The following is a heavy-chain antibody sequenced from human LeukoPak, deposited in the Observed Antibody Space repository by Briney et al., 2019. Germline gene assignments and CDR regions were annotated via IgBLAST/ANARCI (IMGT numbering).Heavy chain of an antibody. CDR3: ARGRSYDSRATNGY. Sequence: GASVKVSCKASGYTFTSYDINWVRQATGQGLEWLGWMNPNSGNTGYAQKFQGRITITRDTSITTAYMELNTLTSEDTAVYYCARGRSYDSRATNGYWGQGTLVTVSS. CDR2: MNPNSGNT. D-gene: IGHD3-22*01. V-gene: IGHV1-8*01. CDR1: GYTFTSYD. J-gene: IGHJ4*02.